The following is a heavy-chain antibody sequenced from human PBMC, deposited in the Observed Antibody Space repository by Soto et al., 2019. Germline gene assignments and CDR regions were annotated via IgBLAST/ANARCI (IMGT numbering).Heavy chain of an antibody. CDR2: ISSSSSYI. CDR1: GFTFSSYS. CDR3: ARDFAFGVAPTS. J-gene: IGHJ5*02. D-gene: IGHD3-3*01. Sequence: GGSLRLSCAASGFTFSSYSMNWVRQAPGKGLEWVSSISSSSSYIYYADSVKGRFTISRDNAKNSLYLQMNSLRAEDTAVYYCARDFAFGVAPTSWGQGTLVTVSS. V-gene: IGHV3-21*01.